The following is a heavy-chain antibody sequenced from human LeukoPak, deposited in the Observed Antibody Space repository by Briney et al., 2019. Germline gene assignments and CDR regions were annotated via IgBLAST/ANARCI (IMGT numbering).Heavy chain of an antibody. J-gene: IGHJ4*01. CDR1: GGSISSISYY. CDR2: INYSGNT. D-gene: IGHD2-2*01. CDR3: ARVDIAVGPATMFDY. Sequence: SETLSLTSTVSGGSISSISYYWGWIRQPPGKGLEWIGCINYSGNTYYNPSRKSRITISVDTSKNEFSLKLSSVTAADTAVYYCARVDIAVGPATMFDYWGHGTLVTVSS. V-gene: IGHV4-39*01.